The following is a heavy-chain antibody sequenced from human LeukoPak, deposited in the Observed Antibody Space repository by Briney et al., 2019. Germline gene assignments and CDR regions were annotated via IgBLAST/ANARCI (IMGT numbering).Heavy chain of an antibody. D-gene: IGHD4-17*01. CDR2: IDAYNGKT. CDR3: TRDPDGDYDFDY. CDR1: GFTFTSYG. J-gene: IGHJ4*02. Sequence: ASVKVSCKAAGFTFTSYGISWVRQAPGQGLEWMGWIDAYNGKTNYAKNFQGRITVTRDTSTKMAYMELRSLRPDDTAVYYCTRDPDGDYDFDYWGQGTLVTVSS. V-gene: IGHV1-18*01.